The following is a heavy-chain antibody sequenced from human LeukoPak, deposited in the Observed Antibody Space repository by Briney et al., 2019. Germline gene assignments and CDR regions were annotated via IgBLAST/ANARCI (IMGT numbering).Heavy chain of an antibody. Sequence: SETLSLTCTVSGASISGYYWSWIRQPPGKGLEWIGYMYDIGSTNYNPSLKSRVTISVDTSKNQFSLKLSSVTAADTAVYYCASGVRWELPYFDYWGQGTLVTVSS. V-gene: IGHV4-59*12. CDR1: GASISGYY. J-gene: IGHJ4*02. CDR2: MYDIGST. D-gene: IGHD1-26*01. CDR3: ASGVRWELPYFDY.